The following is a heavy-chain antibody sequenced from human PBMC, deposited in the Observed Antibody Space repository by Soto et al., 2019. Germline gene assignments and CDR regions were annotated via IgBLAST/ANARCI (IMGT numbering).Heavy chain of an antibody. Sequence: SESLSLSCSVSGPSSSSCYYYWSWIREPPGKGLEWIGHIYYSGNTYYNPSLKSRLIIAVATCKNQLALKVGSVTAADTAVYYCASSWLYGMDVWGQGTTVTVSS. CDR2: IYYSGNT. J-gene: IGHJ6*02. CDR3: ASSWLYGMDV. D-gene: IGHD5-12*01. V-gene: IGHV4-30-4*01. CDR1: GPSSSSCYYY.